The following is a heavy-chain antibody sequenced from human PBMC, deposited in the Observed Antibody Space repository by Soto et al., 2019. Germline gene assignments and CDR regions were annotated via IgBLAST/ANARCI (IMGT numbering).Heavy chain of an antibody. J-gene: IGHJ6*02. CDR3: AKDILDFTPGMDA. CDR2: IRGSATIT. CDR1: GFTFSNYA. Sequence: ELQLLESGGGLVQPGGSLKLSCVASGFTFSNYAMSWVRQAPGKGLEWVSAIRGSATITYYADSVKGRFTISRDNSKNTLYQQMNSLRVADTAIYYCAKDILDFTPGMDAWGQGTTVTVSS. V-gene: IGHV3-23*01. D-gene: IGHD3-9*01.